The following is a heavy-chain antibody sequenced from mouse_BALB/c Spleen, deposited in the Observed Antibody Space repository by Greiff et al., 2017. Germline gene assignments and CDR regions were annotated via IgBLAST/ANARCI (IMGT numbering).Heavy chain of an antibody. V-gene: IGHV5-6-5*01. Sequence: EVQLVESGGGFVKPGGSLKLSCAASGFTFSSYAMSWVRQTPEKRLEWVASISSGGSTYYPDSVKGRFTISRDNARNILYLQMSSLRSEDTAMYYCARYYRYDGGDAMDYWGQGTSVTVSS. CDR3: ARYYRYDGGDAMDY. CDR2: ISSGGST. J-gene: IGHJ4*01. D-gene: IGHD2-14*01. CDR1: GFTFSSYA.